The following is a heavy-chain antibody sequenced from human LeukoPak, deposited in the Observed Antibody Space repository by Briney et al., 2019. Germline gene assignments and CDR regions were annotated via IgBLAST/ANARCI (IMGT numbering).Heavy chain of an antibody. J-gene: IGHJ6*03. V-gene: IGHV3-74*01. CDR2: INTDGSST. CDR1: GFTFSSYW. Sequence: GGSLRLSCAASGFTFSSYWMHWVRQAPGKGLVWVSRINTDGSSTTHADSVKGRFTISRDNAKNTLYLQMNSLRAEDTAVYYCARVGYERTSDYYYYMDVWGKGTTVTVSS. CDR3: ARVGYERTSDYYYYMDV. D-gene: IGHD5-18*01.